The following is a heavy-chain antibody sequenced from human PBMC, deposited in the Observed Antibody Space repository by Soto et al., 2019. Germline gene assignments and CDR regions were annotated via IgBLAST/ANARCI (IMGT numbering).Heavy chain of an antibody. D-gene: IGHD1-1*01. CDR2: TSYDGNNE. CDR1: GFTFSNYA. V-gene: IGHV3-30*18. J-gene: IGHJ4*02. CDR3: AKDKGVFNWATSYFDY. Sequence: WGSLRLSCAASGFTFSNYAMHWVRQAPGKGLEWVALTSYDGNNEYYTDSVKGRFTISRDNSKNTLFLQMNSPRPEDTAVYYCAKDKGVFNWATSYFDYWGQGALVTVSS.